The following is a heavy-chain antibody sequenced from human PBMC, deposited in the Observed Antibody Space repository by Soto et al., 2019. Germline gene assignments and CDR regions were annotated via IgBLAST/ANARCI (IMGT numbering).Heavy chain of an antibody. J-gene: IGHJ3*02. CDR1: GFTFSSYS. CDR2: ISSSSSTI. CDR3: ARGGYDILTGYYYDAFDI. Sequence: PGGSLRLSCAASGFTFSSYSMNWVRQAPGKGLEWVSYISSSSSTIYYADSVKGRFTISRDNAKNSLYLQMNSLRAEDTAVYYCARGGYDILTGYYYDAFDIWGQGTMVTVSS. D-gene: IGHD3-9*01. V-gene: IGHV3-48*01.